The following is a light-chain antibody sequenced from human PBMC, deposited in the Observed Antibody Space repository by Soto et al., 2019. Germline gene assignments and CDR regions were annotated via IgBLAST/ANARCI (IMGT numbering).Light chain of an antibody. CDR2: AAS. J-gene: IGKJ3*01. V-gene: IGKV1-39*01. CDR1: QSIAKY. Sequence: DIQMTQSPSSLSASVGDRVTITCRASQSIAKYLNWYQQKVGKAPKALISAASRLQSGVPSRFSGSGSDTDFTLTISRLQPEDFATYFCQQSFDTPFTFGPGTTVDI. CDR3: QQSFDTPFT.